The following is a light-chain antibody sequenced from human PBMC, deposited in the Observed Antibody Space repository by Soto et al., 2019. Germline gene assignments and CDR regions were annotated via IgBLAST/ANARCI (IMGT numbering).Light chain of an antibody. Sequence: EIVLTQSPGTLSLSPGERATLSCRTSQIVSSSFLALYQHKPGQAPRLLIFGASNRAAGIPDRFSGSRSGTDFTLTIDRLEPKDFAVYYCQLYGSSSITFGQGTRLEIK. CDR2: GAS. CDR1: QIVSSSF. J-gene: IGKJ5*01. V-gene: IGKV3-20*01. CDR3: QLYGSSSIT.